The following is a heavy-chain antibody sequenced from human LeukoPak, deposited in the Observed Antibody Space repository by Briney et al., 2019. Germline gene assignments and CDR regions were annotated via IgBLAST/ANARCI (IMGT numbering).Heavy chain of an antibody. V-gene: IGHV1-46*01. Sequence: ASVKVSCKASGYTFTSYYLHWVRQAPGQGLEWMEVINPSTGTTSYTQKFQGRATMTRDTSTSTVYMEVSSLSSEDTAVYYCAREVYSSGWFLFDYWGQGTLVTVSS. D-gene: IGHD6-19*01. CDR3: AREVYSSGWFLFDY. CDR2: INPSTGTT. CDR1: GYTFTSYY. J-gene: IGHJ4*02.